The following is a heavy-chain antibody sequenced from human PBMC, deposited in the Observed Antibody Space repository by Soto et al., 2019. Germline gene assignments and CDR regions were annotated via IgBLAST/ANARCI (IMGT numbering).Heavy chain of an antibody. CDR1: GFTFTNAW. CDR2: IKSKIDGGTT. CDR3: TTDISSRIVVVPAARASQYYYGVDV. D-gene: IGHD2-2*01. V-gene: IGHV3-15*01. Sequence: SGGSLRLSCAASGFTFTNAWMSWVRQAPGKGLEWIGRIKSKIDGGTTDYAAPVKGRFTISRDDSKDTLYVQMNSLKIEDTAVYYCTTDISSRIVVVPAARASQYYYGVDVWGQGTTVTVSS. J-gene: IGHJ6*02.